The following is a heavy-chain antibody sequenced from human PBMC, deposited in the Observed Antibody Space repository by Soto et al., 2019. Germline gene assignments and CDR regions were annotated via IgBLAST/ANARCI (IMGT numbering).Heavy chain of an antibody. D-gene: IGHD7-27*01. V-gene: IGHV3-11*01. CDR2: ISGRDGNI. Sequence: QVQLVESGGGLVKPGGSLRLSCAASGFTFSASFMSWSRQTPGKGLEWLSYISGRDGNIYYADSVRGRFTIFRDNAKNSVYLQMTSLRAEDAAVYYCAGDQGANYMAVWGKGTTVTVS. J-gene: IGHJ6*03. CDR1: GFTFSASF. CDR3: AGDQGANYMAV.